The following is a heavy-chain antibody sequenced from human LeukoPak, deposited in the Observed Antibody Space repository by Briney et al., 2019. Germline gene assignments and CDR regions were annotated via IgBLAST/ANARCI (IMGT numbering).Heavy chain of an antibody. CDR2: LNSDGTYT. CDR3: ARGERGYSYGYGDY. D-gene: IGHD5-18*01. J-gene: IGHJ4*02. V-gene: IGHV3-74*01. Sequence: PGGSLRLSCAASAFTFSKYWMHWVRQAPGKGLVWVSRLNSDGTYTSYADSVKGRFTMSRDNAKNTLYLQMNSLRAEDTAVYYCARGERGYSYGYGDYWGQGTLVTVSS. CDR1: AFTFSKYW.